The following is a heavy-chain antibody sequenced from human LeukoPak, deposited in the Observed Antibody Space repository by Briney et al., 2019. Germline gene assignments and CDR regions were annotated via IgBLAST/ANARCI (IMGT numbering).Heavy chain of an antibody. Sequence: GGSLRLSCAASGFTFSSYAVSWVRQAPGKGLEWVSGISGSGGSTYYADSVKGRFTISRDNSKNTLYLQMNSLRAEDTAVYYCAKALGYSGYDSVPQGRAVHYWGQGTLVTVSS. D-gene: IGHD5-12*01. J-gene: IGHJ4*02. V-gene: IGHV3-23*01. CDR1: GFTFSSYA. CDR3: AKALGYSGYDSVPQGRAVHY. CDR2: ISGSGGST.